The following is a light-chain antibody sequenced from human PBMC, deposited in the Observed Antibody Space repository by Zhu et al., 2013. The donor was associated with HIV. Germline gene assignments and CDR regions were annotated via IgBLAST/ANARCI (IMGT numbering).Light chain of an antibody. CDR2: GAS. J-gene: IGKJ1*01. V-gene: IGKV3-20*01. CDR1: QIVSSNY. CDR3: QQYGNSPQT. Sequence: EIVLTQSPGTLSLSPGERATLSCRASQIVSSNYLAWYQQKPGQAPRLLIYGASGRATGIPDRFSGSGSGTDSTLTISRLEPEDFAVYYCQQYGNSPQTFGQGTKVEIK.